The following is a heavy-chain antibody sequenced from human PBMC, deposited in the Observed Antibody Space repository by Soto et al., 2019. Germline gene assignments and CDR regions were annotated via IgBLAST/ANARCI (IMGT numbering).Heavy chain of an antibody. CDR2: IIPIFGTA. CDR1: GGTFSSYA. Sequence: SVKVSCKASGGTFSSYAISWVRQAPGQGLEWMGGIIPIFGTANYAQKFQGRVTITADESTSTAYMELSSLRSEDTAVYYCAREGIPIFGVVTPSDYYGMDVWGQGTTVTVSS. D-gene: IGHD3-3*01. V-gene: IGHV1-69*13. J-gene: IGHJ6*02. CDR3: AREGIPIFGVVTPSDYYGMDV.